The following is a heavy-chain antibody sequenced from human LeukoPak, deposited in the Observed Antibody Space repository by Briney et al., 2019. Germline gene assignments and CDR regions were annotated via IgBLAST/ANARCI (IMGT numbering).Heavy chain of an antibody. V-gene: IGHV4-4*07. CDR2: IYTSGST. CDR3: ARHYYYDSSGLYYFDY. J-gene: IGHJ4*02. D-gene: IGHD3-22*01. CDR1: GGSISSYY. Sequence: KASETLSLTCTVSGGSISSYYWSWIRQPAGKGLEWIGRIYTSGSTNYNPSLKSRVTMSVDTSKNQFSLKLSSVTAAEPAVYYCARHYYYDSSGLYYFDYWGQGTLVTV.